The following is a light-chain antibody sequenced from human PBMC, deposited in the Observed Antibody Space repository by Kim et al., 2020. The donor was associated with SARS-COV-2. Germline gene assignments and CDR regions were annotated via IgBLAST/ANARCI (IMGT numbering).Light chain of an antibody. V-gene: IGKV1-5*03. CDR2: KAS. J-gene: IGKJ1*01. Sequence: NMPCRASQSISSWLAWYQQKPGKAPNHLMYKASALKSGVPSRCSRSRSGTEFTLTNSSLRRDDFASYYCQRYDTYPWRFGQGTQVDIK. CDR1: QSISSW. CDR3: QRYDTYPWR.